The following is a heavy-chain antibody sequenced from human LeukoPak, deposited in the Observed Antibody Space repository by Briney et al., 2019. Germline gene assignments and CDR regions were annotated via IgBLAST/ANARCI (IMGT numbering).Heavy chain of an antibody. CDR2: ISSGGTYE. CDR3: ARDSTYYYDSGSSGPHYFDN. Sequence: PGRSLRLSCAASGFTFRTYGMHWVRQAPGKGLEWVSLISSGGTYEYYADSVKGRFTISRDNSKNTLYLQLNSLRAEDTAVYYCARDSTYYYDSGSSGPHYFDNWGQGTLVTVSS. J-gene: IGHJ4*02. V-gene: IGHV3-30*03. CDR1: GFTFRTYG. D-gene: IGHD3-10*01.